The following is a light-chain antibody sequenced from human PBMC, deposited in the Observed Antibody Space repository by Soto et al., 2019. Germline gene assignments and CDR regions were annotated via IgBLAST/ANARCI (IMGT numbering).Light chain of an antibody. J-gene: IGLJ2*01. V-gene: IGLV1-44*01. Sequence: QLVLTQPPSASGTPGQRVTISCSGSSSNIGSKTVNWYQRLPGAAPKLLIYYNNQRPSGVPDRFSGSKSGTSASLAIGGLQSDDEADYYCAAWDASLNGVVFGGGTKVTVL. CDR2: YNN. CDR3: AAWDASLNGVV. CDR1: SSNIGSKT.